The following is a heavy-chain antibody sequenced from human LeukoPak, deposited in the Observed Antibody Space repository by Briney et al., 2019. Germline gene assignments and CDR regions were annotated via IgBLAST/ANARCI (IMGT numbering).Heavy chain of an antibody. CDR3: ARGPLDIVVVPPFDY. D-gene: IGHD2-2*03. CDR2: INHSGST. V-gene: IGHV4-34*01. CDR1: GGSFSGYY. J-gene: IGHJ4*02. Sequence: PETLSLTCAVYGGSFSGYYWSWIRQPPGKGLEWIGEINHSGSTNYNPSLKSRVTISVDTSKNQFSLKLSSVTAADTAVYYCARGPLDIVVVPPFDYWGQGTLVTVSS.